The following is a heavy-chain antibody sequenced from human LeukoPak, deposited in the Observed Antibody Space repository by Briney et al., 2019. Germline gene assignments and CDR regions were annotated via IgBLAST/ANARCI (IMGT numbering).Heavy chain of an antibody. CDR2: IYYSGST. CDR1: GGSISSYY. CDR3: ARHHYGDYVPFDY. V-gene: IGHV4-59*08. Sequence: PSETLSLTCTVSGGSISSYYWSWIRQPPGKGLEWIGYIYYSGSTNYNPSLKSRVTISVDTSKNQFSLKLSSVTAADTAVYYCARHHYGDYVPFDYWGQATLVTVSS. D-gene: IGHD4-17*01. J-gene: IGHJ4*02.